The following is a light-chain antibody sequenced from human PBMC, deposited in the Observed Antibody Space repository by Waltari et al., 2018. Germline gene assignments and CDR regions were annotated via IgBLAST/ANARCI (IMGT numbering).Light chain of an antibody. Sequence: EVVMTQSPATLSVSPGERVPLSCRASQSAKTSLAWYQQPPGQPPRLPIYRASTRAAGVPDRFSGSGSGTEFTLTISSLQSEDSAIYYCQQYNIWPWTFGPGTNVDIK. V-gene: IGKV3D-15*01. CDR2: RAS. CDR3: QQYNIWPWT. CDR1: QSAKTS. J-gene: IGKJ1*01.